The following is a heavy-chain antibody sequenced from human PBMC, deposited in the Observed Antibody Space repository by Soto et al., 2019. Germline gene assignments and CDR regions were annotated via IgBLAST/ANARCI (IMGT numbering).Heavy chain of an antibody. CDR3: ARDPPSRNIVATLSLDY. V-gene: IGHV1-18*01. Sequence: ASVKVSCKASGYTFTSYGISWVRQAPGQGLEWMGWISAYNGNTNYAQKLQSRVTMTTDTSTSTAYMELRSLRSDDTAVYYCARDPPSRNIVATLSLDYWGQGTLVTVSS. CDR1: GYTFTSYG. J-gene: IGHJ4*02. D-gene: IGHD5-12*01. CDR2: ISAYNGNT.